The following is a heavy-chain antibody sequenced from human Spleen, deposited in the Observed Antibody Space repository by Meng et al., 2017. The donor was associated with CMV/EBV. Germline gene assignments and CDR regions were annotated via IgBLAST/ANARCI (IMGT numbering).Heavy chain of an antibody. Sequence: GESLKISCAASGFTFSSYAMHWVRQAPGKGLEWVAVISYDGSNKYYADSVKGRFTISRDNSKNTLYLQMNSLRAEDTAVYYCAKDHYGGNSYYYYGMDVWGQGTTVTVSS. CDR3: AKDHYGGNSYYYYGMDV. CDR1: GFTFSSYA. D-gene: IGHD4-23*01. CDR2: ISYDGSNK. V-gene: IGHV3-30-3*01. J-gene: IGHJ6*02.